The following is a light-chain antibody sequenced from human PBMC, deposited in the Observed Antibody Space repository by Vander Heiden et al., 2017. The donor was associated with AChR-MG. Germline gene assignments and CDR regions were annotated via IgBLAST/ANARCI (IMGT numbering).Light chain of an antibody. CDR1: QSVSSN. V-gene: IGKV3-15*01. CDR2: GAS. Sequence: EIVMTQSPATLSVSPGERATLSCRASQSVSSNLAWYQQKPGQAPRLLIYGASTRATGIPARFSGSGYGTEFTLTISSLQSEDFAVYYCQHYKNWPPYTFGQRTKLEI. J-gene: IGKJ2*01. CDR3: QHYKNWPPYT.